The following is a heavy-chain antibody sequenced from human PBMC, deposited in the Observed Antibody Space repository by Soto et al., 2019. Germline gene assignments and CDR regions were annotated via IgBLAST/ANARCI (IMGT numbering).Heavy chain of an antibody. Sequence: ASVKVSCKASGYSIPVHYMHWVRQAPGQGLEWMGWINPNSGGTNSAQKFQGRVTMTWDTSISTAYMELSRLRFDDTAVYYCAKEPLQRVVVPAASGMDVWGQGTTVTVSS. CDR3: AKEPLQRVVVPAASGMDV. J-gene: IGHJ6*02. V-gene: IGHV1-2*02. CDR1: GYSIPVHY. D-gene: IGHD2-2*01. CDR2: INPNSGGT.